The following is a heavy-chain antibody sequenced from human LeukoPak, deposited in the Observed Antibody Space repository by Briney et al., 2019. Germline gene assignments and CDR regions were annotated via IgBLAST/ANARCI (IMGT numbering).Heavy chain of an antibody. D-gene: IGHD3-22*01. V-gene: IGHV1-18*01. Sequence: SVKVSCKASGYTCTSYGISWVRQAPGQGLEWMGWSSIYNGKINYAQKFQGRVTMTTDTSTSTAYMELRSLRSDDTAVYYCARWDYYDSRTFDIWGQGTMVSVS. CDR1: GYTCTSYG. CDR3: ARWDYYDSRTFDI. CDR2: SSIYNGKI. J-gene: IGHJ3*02.